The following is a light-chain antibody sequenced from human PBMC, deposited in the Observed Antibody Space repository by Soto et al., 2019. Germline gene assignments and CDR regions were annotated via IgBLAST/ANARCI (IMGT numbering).Light chain of an antibody. CDR2: GAS. CDR1: QSVRSSY. Sequence: EIVLTQSPGTLSLSPGEGATLSCRASQSVRSSYLAWYQQRPGQAPRLLIYGASSRATGIPDRFSGSGSGTDFTLTISRLEPEDFAVYYCQEYGSSRTFGQGTKVQLK. CDR3: QEYGSSRT. J-gene: IGKJ1*01. V-gene: IGKV3-20*01.